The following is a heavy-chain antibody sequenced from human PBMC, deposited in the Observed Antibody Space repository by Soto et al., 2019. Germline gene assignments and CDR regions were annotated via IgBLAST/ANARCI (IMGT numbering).Heavy chain of an antibody. Sequence: QVQLVQSGAEVKKPGSSVKVSCKASGGTFSSYAISWVRQAPGQGLEWMGGIIPIFGTANYAQKFQGRVNITADESTRTAYMELGSLRSEDTALYYCARGARTPYSSSWYGPARWFDPWGQGTLVTVSS. CDR1: GGTFSSYA. D-gene: IGHD6-13*01. CDR2: IIPIFGTA. J-gene: IGHJ5*02. CDR3: ARGARTPYSSSWYGPARWFDP. V-gene: IGHV1-69*01.